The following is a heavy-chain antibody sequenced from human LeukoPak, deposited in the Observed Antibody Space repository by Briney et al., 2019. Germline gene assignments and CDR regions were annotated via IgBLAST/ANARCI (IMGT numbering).Heavy chain of an antibody. CDR2: IYYSGST. D-gene: IGHD3-10*01. J-gene: IGHJ4*02. CDR1: GDSISSGIHY. V-gene: IGHV4-61*01. Sequence: SETLSLTCTVSGDSISSGIHYWNWIRQPPGKGLEGIGYIYYSGSTNYNPSLKSRVTISVDTSKNQFSLKLSSVTAADTAVYYCARIDYGSGPDYWGQGTLVTVSS. CDR3: ARIDYGSGPDY.